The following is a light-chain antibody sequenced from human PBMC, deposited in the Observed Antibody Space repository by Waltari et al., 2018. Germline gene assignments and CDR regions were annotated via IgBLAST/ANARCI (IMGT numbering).Light chain of an antibody. Sequence: QSTLTQPPSLSGTPGQSVTISRSGGRSNIGRTSVHWYQKFPGSAPKLLIYKNDQRPSGVPDRFSGSKSGTSASLAITGLRSEDEADYFCASWDDSLSVFGGGTKLTVL. CDR2: KND. CDR3: ASWDDSLSV. V-gene: IGLV1-47*01. CDR1: RSNIGRTS. J-gene: IGLJ2*01.